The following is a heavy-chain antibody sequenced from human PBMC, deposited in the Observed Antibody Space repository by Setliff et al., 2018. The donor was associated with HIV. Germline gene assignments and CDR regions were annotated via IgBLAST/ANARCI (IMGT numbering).Heavy chain of an antibody. V-gene: IGHV4-59*11. CDR1: GPSINIHY. CDR2: IYSTGST. Sequence: SETLSLTCTVSGPSINIHYWSWIRQSPGKGFEWIGYIYSTGSTNYNPSLQSRVTLSMVSSRNQFSLKVTSVTAADTAVYYCAKGAGFYGDYTFDHWGQGRQVTAPQ. CDR3: AKGAGFYGDYTFDH. D-gene: IGHD4-17*01. J-gene: IGHJ4*02.